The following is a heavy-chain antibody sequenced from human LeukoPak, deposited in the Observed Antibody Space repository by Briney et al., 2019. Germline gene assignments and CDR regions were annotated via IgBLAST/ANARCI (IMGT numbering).Heavy chain of an antibody. D-gene: IGHD3-10*01. CDR2: INRDGSTT. Sequence: GGSLRLSCAATGFTFSNYWVHWVRQAPGKGLVWVSRINRDGSTTNYADSVKGRFTVSRDNAKNTLNLQMNSLRAEDTAVYYCARDRKSGESSEIDFWGQGTLVTVSS. J-gene: IGHJ4*02. CDR3: ARDRKSGESSEIDF. CDR1: GFTFSNYW. V-gene: IGHV3-74*01.